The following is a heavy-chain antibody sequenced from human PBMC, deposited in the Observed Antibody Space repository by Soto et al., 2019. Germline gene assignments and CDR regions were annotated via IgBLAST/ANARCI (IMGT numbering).Heavy chain of an antibody. CDR1: GYNFTRYW. J-gene: IGHJ4*02. CDR3: TRQSSAWAFDY. Sequence: GESLKISFKGSGYNFTRYWIGWVRQMPGKGLEWMGIIYPGDSETRYSPSFQGQVTISADKSISTAYLQWSSLKASDTAMYYCTRQSSAWAFDYWGQGALVTVSS. D-gene: IGHD6-19*01. CDR2: IYPGDSET. V-gene: IGHV5-51*01.